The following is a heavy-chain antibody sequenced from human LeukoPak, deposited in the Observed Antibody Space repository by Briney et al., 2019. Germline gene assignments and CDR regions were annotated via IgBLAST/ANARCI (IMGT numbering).Heavy chain of an antibody. CDR1: GFTFSSYG. CDR2: IRYDGSDK. CDR3: AKDSGYSDYYMDV. J-gene: IGHJ6*03. D-gene: IGHD5-18*01. V-gene: IGHV3-30*02. Sequence: GGSLRLSCAASGFTFSSYGMHWVRQAPGKGLEWVAFIRYDGSDKYYADSVKGRFTISRDNSKNTLYLQMNSLRAEDTAVYYCAKDSGYSDYYMDVWGKGTTFIVSS.